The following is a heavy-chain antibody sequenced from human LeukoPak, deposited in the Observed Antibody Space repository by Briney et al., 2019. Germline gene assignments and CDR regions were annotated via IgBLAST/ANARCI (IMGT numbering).Heavy chain of an antibody. CDR2: IYSGGNT. CDR3: ARRAGDYSHPYDY. J-gene: IGHJ4*02. D-gene: IGHD3-22*01. V-gene: IGHV3-53*01. CDR1: GFTFSSYA. Sequence: GGSLRLSCAASGFTFSSYAMHWVRQAPGKGLEWVSFIYSGGNTYYADSVKGRFTISRDNSKNTVHLQMNSLRAEDTAVYYCARRAGDYSHPYDYWGQGTLVTVFS.